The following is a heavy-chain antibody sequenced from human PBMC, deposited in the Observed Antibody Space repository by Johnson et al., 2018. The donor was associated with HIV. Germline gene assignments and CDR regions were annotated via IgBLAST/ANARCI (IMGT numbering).Heavy chain of an antibody. Sequence: QVQLVESGGGVVQPGRSLRLSCAASGFTFSSYAMHWVRQAPGKGLEWVAVISYDGSNKYYADSVKGRFTISRYNSKNTLYLQMNSLRAEDTAVYYCARDMGGVVKEARAFDIWGQGTMVTVSS. D-gene: IGHD3-10*01. J-gene: IGHJ3*02. CDR1: GFTFSSYA. CDR2: ISYDGSNK. CDR3: ARDMGGVVKEARAFDI. V-gene: IGHV3-30*04.